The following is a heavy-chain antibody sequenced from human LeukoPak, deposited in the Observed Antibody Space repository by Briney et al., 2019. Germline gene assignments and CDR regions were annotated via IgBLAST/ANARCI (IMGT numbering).Heavy chain of an antibody. D-gene: IGHD6-19*01. CDR1: GFTFDDYG. V-gene: IGHV3-20*04. Sequence: GGSLRLSCAASGFTFDDYGMSWVRQAPGKGLEWVSGINWNGGSTNYADSVKGRFTISRDNSKNTLYLQMNSLRAEDTAVYYCAKNDFGSGWVGDYWGQGTLVTVSS. CDR2: INWNGGST. CDR3: AKNDFGSGWVGDY. J-gene: IGHJ4*02.